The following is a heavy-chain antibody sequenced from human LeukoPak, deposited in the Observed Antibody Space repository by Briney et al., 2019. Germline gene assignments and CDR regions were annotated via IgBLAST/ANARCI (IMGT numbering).Heavy chain of an antibody. CDR3: ARSQDIVVVVAATYGGYYFDY. D-gene: IGHD2-15*01. CDR1: GFTFSSHP. CDR2: ISYDGSNK. J-gene: IGHJ4*02. V-gene: IGHV3-30-3*01. Sequence: GGSLRLSCAVSGFTFSSHPMHWLRQAPGKGLEWVAVISYDGSNKYYADSVKGRFTISRDNSKNTLCVQMNSLRAEDTAVYYCARSQDIVVVVAATYGGYYFDYWGQGTLVTVSS.